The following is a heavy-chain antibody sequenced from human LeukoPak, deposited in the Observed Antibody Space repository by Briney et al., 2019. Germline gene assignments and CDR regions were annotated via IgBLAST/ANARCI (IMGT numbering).Heavy chain of an antibody. V-gene: IGHV3-7*02. D-gene: IGHD3-22*01. Sequence: SGGSLRLSCAASRFTSSRYWMSWVRQAPGRGLEWVANIKQDGSEKYYVDSVKGRFTISRDNAKNSLFLHMNSLRVEDTAVYYCASVFWGSSGYYFEYWGQGALVTVSS. J-gene: IGHJ4*02. CDR2: IKQDGSEK. CDR1: RFTSSRYW. CDR3: ASVFWGSSGYYFEY.